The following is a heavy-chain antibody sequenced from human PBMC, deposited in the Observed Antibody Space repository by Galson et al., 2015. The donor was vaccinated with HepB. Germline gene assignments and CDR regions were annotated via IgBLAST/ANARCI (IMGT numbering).Heavy chain of an antibody. J-gene: IGHJ4*02. Sequence: ETLSLTCTVSGGSISSYYWSWIRQPPGKGLEWIGYVYYSGSTNYNPSLKSRVTISMDTSKNQFSLKLSSVTAADTAVYYCARVGSYYDSSGYYPDLFDYWGQGTLVTVSS. CDR3: ARVGSYYDSSGYYPDLFDY. CDR2: VYYSGST. D-gene: IGHD3-22*01. V-gene: IGHV4-59*01. CDR1: GGSISSYY.